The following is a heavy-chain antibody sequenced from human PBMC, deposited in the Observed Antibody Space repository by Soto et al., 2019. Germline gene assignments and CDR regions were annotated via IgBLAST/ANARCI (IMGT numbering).Heavy chain of an antibody. CDR1: GYTFTSYD. Sequence: QVQLVQSGTEVKKPGASVKVSCKASGYTFTSYDMHWVRQAPGQGLEWMGIINPSGGSTRVAQKFQGRVTMTRDTSTSTVSMDLSSLRSEDTAVYYCARDLGGSENSWGQGTLVTVSS. CDR3: ARDLGGSENS. CDR2: INPSGGST. V-gene: IGHV1-46*03. J-gene: IGHJ4*02. D-gene: IGHD3-10*01.